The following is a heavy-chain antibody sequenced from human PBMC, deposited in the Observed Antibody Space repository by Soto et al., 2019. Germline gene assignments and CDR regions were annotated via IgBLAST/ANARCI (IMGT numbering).Heavy chain of an antibody. CDR2: MNPNSGNT. D-gene: IGHD5-18*01. V-gene: IGHV1-8*01. Sequence: QVQLGQSGAEVKKPGASVKVSCKASGYTFTSYDINWVRQATGQGLEWMGWMNPNSGNTGYAQKFQGRVTMTRNTSISTPYMELSSLRSEDTAVYYCARVSPGGWYSYCQHHYYGMDVWAQGTTVTVSS. CDR1: GYTFTSYD. J-gene: IGHJ6*02. CDR3: ARVSPGGWYSYCQHHYYGMDV.